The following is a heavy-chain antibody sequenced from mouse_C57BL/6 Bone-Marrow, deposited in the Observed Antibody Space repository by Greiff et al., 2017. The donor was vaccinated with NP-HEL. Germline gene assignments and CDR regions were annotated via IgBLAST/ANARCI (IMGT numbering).Heavy chain of an antibody. CDR1: GYTFTSYT. CDR2: INPSSGYT. Sequence: VQVVESGAELARPGASVKMSCKASGYTFTSYTMHWVKQRPGQGLEWIGYINPSSGYTKYNQKFKDKATLTADKSSSTAYMQLSSLTSEDSAVYYCSNLWYFDVWGTGTTVTVSS. V-gene: IGHV1-4*01. CDR3: SNLWYFDV. J-gene: IGHJ1*03. D-gene: IGHD2-5*01.